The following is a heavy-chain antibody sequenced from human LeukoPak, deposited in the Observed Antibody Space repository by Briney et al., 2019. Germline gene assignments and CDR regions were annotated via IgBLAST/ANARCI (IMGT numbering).Heavy chain of an antibody. V-gene: IGHV3-23*01. CDR3: AKDRGTTNFDY. D-gene: IGHD4-17*01. Sequence: GGSLRLSCAVSGFIFNNYIMNWVRQAPGKGLGWVSAISGSGGSTYYADSVKGRFTISRDNSKNTLYLQMNSLRAEDTAVYYCAKDRGTTNFDYWGQGTLVTVSS. CDR2: ISGSGGST. CDR1: GFIFNNYI. J-gene: IGHJ4*02.